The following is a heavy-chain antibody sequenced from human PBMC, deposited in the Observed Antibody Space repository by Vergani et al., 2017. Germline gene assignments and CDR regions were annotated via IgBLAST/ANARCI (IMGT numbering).Heavy chain of an antibody. CDR3: ARPVVPFRGDYFDY. V-gene: IGHV4-39*01. Sequence: QLQLQESGPGLVKPSETLSLTCTVSGGSISSSSYYWGWIRQPPGKGLEWIGSIYYSGSTYYNPSLKSRVTISVDTSKNQFSLKLSSVTAADTAVYYCARPVVPFRGDYFDYWGQGTLVTVSS. CDR2: IYYSGST. D-gene: IGHD2-8*01. J-gene: IGHJ4*02. CDR1: GGSISSSSYY.